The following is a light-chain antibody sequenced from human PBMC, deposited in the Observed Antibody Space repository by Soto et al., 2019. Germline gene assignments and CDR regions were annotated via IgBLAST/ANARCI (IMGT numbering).Light chain of an antibody. CDR1: QSIRSY. V-gene: IGKV1-39*01. CDR3: QQAYGAPPT. J-gene: IGKJ1*01. Sequence: DIQMTQSPSSLSASVGDRVTITCRASQSIRSYLNWYQQKPGNAPKLLIYAASSLQTGVPSRFSGSGSGTDFTLTISSLQREDFATYYCQQAYGAPPTFGQGTKVEIK. CDR2: AAS.